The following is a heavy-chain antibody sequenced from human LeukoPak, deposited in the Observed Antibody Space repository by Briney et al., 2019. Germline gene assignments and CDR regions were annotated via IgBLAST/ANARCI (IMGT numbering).Heavy chain of an antibody. J-gene: IGHJ5*02. CDR3: ARDLTVTSTCWFDL. V-gene: IGHV3-21*06. Sequence: PGGSLRLSCAASGFTFSSYSMNWVRQAPGKGLEWVSSISSSGSYIYYADSVKGRFTISRDNAKNSLYLEMNNLGAEDTAVYYCARDLTVTSTCWFDLWGQGTLVTVSS. D-gene: IGHD4-11*01. CDR1: GFTFSSYS. CDR2: ISSSGSYI.